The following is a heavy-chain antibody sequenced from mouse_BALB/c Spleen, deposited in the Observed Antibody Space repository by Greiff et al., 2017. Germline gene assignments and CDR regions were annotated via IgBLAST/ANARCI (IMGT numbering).Heavy chain of an antibody. CDR2: INPSNGRT. Sequence: QVQLQQPGAELVKPGASVKLSCKASGYTFTSYWMHWVKQRPGQGLEWIGEINPSNGRTNYNEKFKSKATLTVDKSSSTAYMQLSSLTSEDSAVYYCASPTGVYYAMDYWGQGTSVTVSS. V-gene: IGHV1S81*02. J-gene: IGHJ4*01. CDR3: ASPTGVYYAMDY. CDR1: GYTFTSYW.